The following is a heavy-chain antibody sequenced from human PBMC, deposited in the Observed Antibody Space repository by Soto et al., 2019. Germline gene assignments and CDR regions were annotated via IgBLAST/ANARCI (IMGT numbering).Heavy chain of an antibody. CDR2: ISSNSAYI. V-gene: IGHV3-21*01. CDR1: GFTFRSFT. Sequence: GGSLRLSCEASGFTFRSFTMNWVRQAPGQGLEWVSTISSNSAYICYTHALRGRVTISRDNAKNSLHLQMNSLRAEDTAVYYCTRDASRDSSARGWFDPWGPGTLVTVSS. D-gene: IGHD6-13*01. CDR3: TRDASRDSSARGWFDP. J-gene: IGHJ5*02.